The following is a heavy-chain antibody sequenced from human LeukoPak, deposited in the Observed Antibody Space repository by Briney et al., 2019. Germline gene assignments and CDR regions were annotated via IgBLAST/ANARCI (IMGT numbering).Heavy chain of an antibody. Sequence: SETLSLTCTVSGGSISSYYWSWIRQPAGKGLEWIGRIYTSGSTNYNPSLKSRVTMSVDTSKNQFSLKLSSVTAADTAVYYCARDRRSGGKYYYENWGQGTLVTVSS. CDR3: ARDRRSGGKYYYEN. CDR2: IYTSGST. D-gene: IGHD4-23*01. J-gene: IGHJ4*02. CDR1: GGSISSYY. V-gene: IGHV4-4*07.